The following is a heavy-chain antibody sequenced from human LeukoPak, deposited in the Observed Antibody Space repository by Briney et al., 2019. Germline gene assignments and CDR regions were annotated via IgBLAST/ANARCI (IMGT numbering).Heavy chain of an antibody. CDR2: ISYDGSNK. J-gene: IGHJ4*02. Sequence: PGGSLRLSCAASGFTFSSYGMHWVRQAPGKGLEWVAVISYDGSNKYYADSVKGRFTISRDNSKNTLYLQMNSLRAEDTAVYYCAKDSGPSRSGWYWGQGTLVTFSS. CDR1: GFTFSSYG. CDR3: AKDSGPSRSGWY. V-gene: IGHV3-30*18. D-gene: IGHD6-19*01.